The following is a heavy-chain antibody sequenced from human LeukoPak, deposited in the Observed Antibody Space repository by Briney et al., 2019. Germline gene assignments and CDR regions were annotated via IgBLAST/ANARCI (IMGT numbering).Heavy chain of an antibody. V-gene: IGHV4-34*01. CDR2: INHSGST. CDR3: ARSPYYDSSGCDY. J-gene: IGHJ4*02. Sequence: SETLSLTCAVYGGSFSGYYWSWIRQPPGKGLEWIGEINHSGSTNYNPSLKSRVTISVDTSKNQFSLKLSSVTAADTAVYYCARSPYYDSSGCDYWGQGTLVTVSS. CDR1: GGSFSGYY. D-gene: IGHD3-22*01.